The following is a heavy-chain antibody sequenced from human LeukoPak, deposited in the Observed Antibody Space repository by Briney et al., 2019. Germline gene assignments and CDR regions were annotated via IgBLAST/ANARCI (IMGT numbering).Heavy chain of an antibody. J-gene: IGHJ3*02. CDR3: ARPDDYGDSHDAFDI. V-gene: IGHV3-21*01. Sequence: SGGSLRLSCAASGFTFSSYSMNWARQAPGKGLEWVSSISSSSSYIYYADSVKGRFTISRDNAKNSLYLQMNSLRAEDTAVYYCARPDDYGDSHDAFDIWGQGTMVTVSS. CDR2: ISSSSSYI. D-gene: IGHD4-17*01. CDR1: GFTFSSYS.